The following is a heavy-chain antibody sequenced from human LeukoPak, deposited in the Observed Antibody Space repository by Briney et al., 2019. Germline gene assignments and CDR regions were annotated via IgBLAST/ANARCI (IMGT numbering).Heavy chain of an antibody. D-gene: IGHD6-19*01. CDR1: GGSFSGYY. CDR3: AINGYSSGWYGGNY. V-gene: IGHV4-34*01. Sequence: SETLSLTCAVYGGSFSGYYWSWIRQPPGKGLEWIGEINHSRSTNYNPSLKSRVTISVDTSKNQFSLKLSSVTAADTAVYYCAINGYSSGWYGGNYWGQGTLVTVSS. CDR2: INHSRST. J-gene: IGHJ4*02.